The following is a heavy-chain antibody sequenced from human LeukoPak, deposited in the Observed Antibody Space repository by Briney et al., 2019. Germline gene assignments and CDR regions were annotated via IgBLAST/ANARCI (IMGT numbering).Heavy chain of an antibody. CDR3: ARDLDNKYGSGAFDY. V-gene: IGHV3-48*03. J-gene: IGHJ4*02. CDR2: ISSSGSTI. D-gene: IGHD3-10*01. CDR1: GFTFRSTE. Sequence: GGSLRLSCAVSGFTFRSTEMNWVRQAPGKGLEWVSYISSSGSTIYYADSVKGRFTISRDNAKNSLYLQMNSLRAEDTAVYYCARDLDNKYGSGAFDYWGQGTLVIVSS.